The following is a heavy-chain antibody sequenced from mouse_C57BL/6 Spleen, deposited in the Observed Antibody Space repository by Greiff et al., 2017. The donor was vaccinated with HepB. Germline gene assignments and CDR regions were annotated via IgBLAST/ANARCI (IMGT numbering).Heavy chain of an antibody. V-gene: IGHV1-82*01. J-gene: IGHJ4*01. CDR3: ARLSYYDPYYYAMDY. CDR2: IDPGDGDT. Sequence: VQLQQSGPELVKPGASVKISCKASGYAFSSSWMNWVKQRPGKGLEWIGRIDPGDGDTNYNGKFKGKATLTADKSSITAYMQLSSLTSEDSAVYFCARLSYYDPYYYAMDYWGQGTSVTVSS. D-gene: IGHD2-4*01. CDR1: GYAFSSSW.